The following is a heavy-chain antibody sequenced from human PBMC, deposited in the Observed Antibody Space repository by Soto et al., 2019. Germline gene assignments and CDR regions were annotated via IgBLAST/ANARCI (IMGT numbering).Heavy chain of an antibody. V-gene: IGHV5-51*01. D-gene: IGHD3-3*01. CDR1: GYSCTSYW. J-gene: IGHJ4*02. CDR2: IYPGDSDT. Sequence: PGESLKISCKGSGYSCTSYWIGWVRQMPGKGLKWIWLIYPGDSDTRYSPSFQGQVAISADKSISTAYLQWSSLKASDTAMCYCAIHGDPHYEVSGYSTDHWGQGTLVTVSS. CDR3: AIHGDPHYEVSGYSTDH.